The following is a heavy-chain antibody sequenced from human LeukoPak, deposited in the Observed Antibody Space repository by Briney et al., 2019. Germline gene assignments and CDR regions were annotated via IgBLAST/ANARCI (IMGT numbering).Heavy chain of an antibody. Sequence: PSETLSLSCTASGGSISSHYWSWIRQPPGKGLEWIGYIYYSGSTNYNPSLKSRVTISVDTSKNQFSLKLSSVTAADTAVYYCARGGYSYGSYYFDYWGQGTLVTVSS. CDR1: GGSISSHY. V-gene: IGHV4-59*11. CDR3: ARGGYSYGSYYFDY. CDR2: IYYSGST. D-gene: IGHD5-18*01. J-gene: IGHJ4*02.